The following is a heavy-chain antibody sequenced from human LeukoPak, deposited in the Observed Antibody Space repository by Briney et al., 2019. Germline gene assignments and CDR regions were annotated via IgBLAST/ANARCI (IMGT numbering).Heavy chain of an antibody. V-gene: IGHV3-30-3*01. CDR1: GFTFTSNC. D-gene: IGHD3-22*01. J-gene: IGHJ5*01. CDR2: IPRDGSDA. Sequence: GGSLRLSCAASGFTFTSNCMHWVRQAPGKGLEWVAVIPRDGSDASYADSVRGRFTISRDNSKNTQYLQMNSLRIEDSAVYYCATGSAHYYDSWGQGTLVTVSS. CDR3: ATGSAHYYDS.